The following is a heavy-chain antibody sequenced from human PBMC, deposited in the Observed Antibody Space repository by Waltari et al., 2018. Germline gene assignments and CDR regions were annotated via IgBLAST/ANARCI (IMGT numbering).Heavy chain of an antibody. J-gene: IGHJ1*01. CDR3: TTWGHSGKAVAAEYFQH. CDR1: GFTFSNAW. D-gene: IGHD6-19*01. Sequence: EVQLVESGGGLVKPGGSLRLSCAASGFTFSNAWMSWVRQAPGKGLEWVGRIKSKTDGGTTDYAAPVKGRFTISRDDSKNTLYLQMNSLKTEDTAVYYCTTWGHSGKAVAAEYFQHWGQGTLVTVSS. V-gene: IGHV3-15*01. CDR2: IKSKTDGGTT.